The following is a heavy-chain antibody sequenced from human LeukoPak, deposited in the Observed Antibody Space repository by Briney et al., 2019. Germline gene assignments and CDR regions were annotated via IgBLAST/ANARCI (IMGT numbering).Heavy chain of an antibody. J-gene: IGHJ4*02. V-gene: IGHV1-8*01. CDR2: MNPNSGNT. D-gene: IGHD2-2*02. CDR1: GYTFTSYD. CDR3: ARGVLPAAIIGY. Sequence: ASVKVSCKASGYTFTSYDINWVRQATGQGLEWMGWMNPNSGNTGYAQKFQGRVTMTRNTSISTAYIELSSLRSEDTAVYYCARGVLPAAIIGYWGQGTLVTVSS.